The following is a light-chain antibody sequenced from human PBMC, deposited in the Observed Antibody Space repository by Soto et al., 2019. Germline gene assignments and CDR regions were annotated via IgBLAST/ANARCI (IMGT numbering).Light chain of an antibody. CDR3: QQYYSTPYT. CDR2: WAS. CDR1: QSVLSSSNNKNY. V-gene: IGKV4-1*01. J-gene: IGKJ2*01. Sequence: DIVMTQSPDSLAVSLGERATVNCQSSQSVLSSSNNKNYLAWYRQKPGQPPNLLIYWASTRESGVPDRFSGSGSGTDFTLTISSLQAEDVAVYYCQQYYSTPYTFGQGTKLEIK.